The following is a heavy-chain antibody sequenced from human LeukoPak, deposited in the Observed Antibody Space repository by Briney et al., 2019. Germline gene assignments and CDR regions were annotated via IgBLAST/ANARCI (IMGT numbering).Heavy chain of an antibody. CDR1: GFTFSSYA. CDR3: ARDSTYWYDSGSSGPHYFDY. CDR2: ISSDGSKT. J-gene: IGHJ4*02. V-gene: IGHV3-30*06. D-gene: IGHD3-10*01. Sequence: GGPLRLSCAASGFTFSSYAMIWVRQAPGKGLEWVALISSDGSKTYHADCVKGRFSISRDNSKNTLYLQLNSLRAEDTSVYYCARDSTYWYDSGSSGPHYFDYWGQGALVTVAS.